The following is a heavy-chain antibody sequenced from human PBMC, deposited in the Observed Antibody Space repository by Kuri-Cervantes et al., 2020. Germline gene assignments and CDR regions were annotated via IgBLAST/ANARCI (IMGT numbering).Heavy chain of an antibody. V-gene: IGHV4-59*12. J-gene: IGHJ5*02. Sequence: GSLRLSCTVSGGSISSYYWSWIRQPPGKGLEWIGYIYYSGSTNYNPSLKSRVTISVDTSKNQFSLKLSSVTAADTAVYYCARVGYSNYWFDPWGQGTLVTVSS. D-gene: IGHD4-11*01. CDR3: ARVGYSNYWFDP. CDR1: GGSISSYY. CDR2: IYYSGST.